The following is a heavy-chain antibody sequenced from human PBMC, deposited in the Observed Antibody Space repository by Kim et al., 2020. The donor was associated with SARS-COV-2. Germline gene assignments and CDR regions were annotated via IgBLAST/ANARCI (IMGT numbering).Heavy chain of an antibody. Sequence: SETLSLTCTVSSGSISSSSYYWGWIRQPPGKGLECIGSIYYSWSTNYNPSLESRVTISGYRSKTQFSLKRHAVTAADRALYSCARGRSGGYYALW. CDR1: SGSISSSSYY. CDR2: IYYSWST. D-gene: IGHD1-26*01. J-gene: IGHJ2*01. V-gene: IGHV4-39*01. CDR3: ARGRSGGYYAL.